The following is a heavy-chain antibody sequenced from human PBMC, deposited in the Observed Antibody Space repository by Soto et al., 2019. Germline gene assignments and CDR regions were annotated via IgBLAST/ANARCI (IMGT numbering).Heavy chain of an antibody. Sequence: EVQLVESGGGLVQPGGSLRLSCAASGFTVSSNYMSWFGRVPGKGLEWVPVVYMGGNTYYAESVEDRFTISRDNFQNMLYLQMNSLRAEDTAVYYCAGSVGGGFDYWGQGTLVTVSS. CDR3: AGSVGGGFDY. J-gene: IGHJ4*02. D-gene: IGHD3-16*01. CDR1: GFTVSSNY. CDR2: VYMGGNT. V-gene: IGHV3-66*01.